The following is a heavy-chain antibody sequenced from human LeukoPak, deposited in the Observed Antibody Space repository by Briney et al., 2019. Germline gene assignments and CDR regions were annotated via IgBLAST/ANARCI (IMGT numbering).Heavy chain of an antibody. V-gene: IGHV3-33*01. CDR1: GFTFSSYG. J-gene: IGHJ4*01. D-gene: IGHD1-26*01. CDR3: ARYNTGRWDY. Sequence: TGGSLRLSCAASGFTFSSYGMHWVRQAPGKGLEWVAVIWFDVSKTYYADSVKGRFTISRDNSKNTVYLQMSSLRADDTAVYYCARYNTGRWDYWGQGTLVTVSS. CDR2: IWFDVSKT.